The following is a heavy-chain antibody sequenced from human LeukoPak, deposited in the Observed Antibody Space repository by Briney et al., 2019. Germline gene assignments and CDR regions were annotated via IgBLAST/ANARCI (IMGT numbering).Heavy chain of an antibody. J-gene: IGHJ4*02. CDR2: VSGSNGNT. CDR3: ATQNFDY. V-gene: IGHV3-23*01. CDR1: GFTFSSYA. Sequence: GGSLRLSCAASGFTFSSYAMSWVRQAPGEGLEWVSTVSGSNGNTHYADSVKGRFTISRDNSKNTLYLQMNSLRVEDTAVYYCATQNFDYWGQGTLVTVSS.